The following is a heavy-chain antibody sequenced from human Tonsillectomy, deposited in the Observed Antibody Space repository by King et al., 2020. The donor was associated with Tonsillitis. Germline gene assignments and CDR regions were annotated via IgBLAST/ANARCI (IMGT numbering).Heavy chain of an antibody. CDR1: GFSLSNARMG. V-gene: IGHV2-26*01. J-gene: IGHJ6*02. D-gene: IGHD3-10*01. Sequence: TLKESGPVLVKPTETLTLTCTVSGFSLSNARMGVSWIRQPPGKALEWLAHIFSNDEKSYSTSLKSRLTISKDTSKSQVVLTMTNMDPVDTATYYCARIRGDGPGSYYNVAGYYYYGMDVWGQGTTVTVSS. CDR2: IFSNDEK. CDR3: ARIRGDGPGSYYNVAGYYYYGMDV.